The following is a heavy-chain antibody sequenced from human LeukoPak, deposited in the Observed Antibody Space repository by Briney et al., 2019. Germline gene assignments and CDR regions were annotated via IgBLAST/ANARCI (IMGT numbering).Heavy chain of an antibody. V-gene: IGHV3-23*01. J-gene: IGHJ4*02. CDR3: ARDRVGATLYFDY. CDR2: LSYRGDST. CDR1: GFSFSDYG. Sequence: GGSLRLSCAGSGFSFSDYGMSWVRQPPGKGLEWVSGLSYRGDSTYYADSVKGRFTISRDNSKNTLYLQMNSLRAEDTAVYYCARDRVGATLYFDYWGQGTLVTVSS. D-gene: IGHD1-26*01.